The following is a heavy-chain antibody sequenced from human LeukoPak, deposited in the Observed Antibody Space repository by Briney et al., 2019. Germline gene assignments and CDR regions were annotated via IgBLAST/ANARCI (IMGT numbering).Heavy chain of an antibody. V-gene: IGHV4-39*01. J-gene: IGHJ4*02. CDR2: IYYSGST. D-gene: IGHD6-19*01. CDR1: GGSISSSSYY. CDR3: AGSAIAVAGMFDY. Sequence: SETLSLTCTVSGGSISSSSYYWGWIRQPPGKGLEWIGSIYYSGSTYYNPSLKSRVTISVDTSKNQFSLKLSSVTAADTAVYYCAGSAIAVAGMFDYWGQGTLVTVSS.